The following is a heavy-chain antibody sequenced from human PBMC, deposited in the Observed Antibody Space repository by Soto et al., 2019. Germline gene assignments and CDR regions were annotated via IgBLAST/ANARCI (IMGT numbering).Heavy chain of an antibody. V-gene: IGHV3-21*01. Sequence: GESLKISCAASGFTFSSYSMNWVRQAPGKGLEWVSSISSSSSYIYYADSVRGRFTISRDNAKNSLYLQMNSLRAEDTAVYYCVGDMTTVTRYYYYGMDVWGQGTTVTVSS. D-gene: IGHD4-4*01. J-gene: IGHJ6*02. CDR2: ISSSSSYI. CDR3: VGDMTTVTRYYYYGMDV. CDR1: GFTFSSYS.